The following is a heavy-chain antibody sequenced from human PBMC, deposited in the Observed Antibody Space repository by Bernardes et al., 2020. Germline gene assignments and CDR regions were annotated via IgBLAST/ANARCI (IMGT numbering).Heavy chain of an antibody. D-gene: IGHD2-15*01. CDR1: GFTFSSYA. CDR2: ISYDGIDK. Sequence: GGSLRLSCAASGFTFSSYAMHWVRQAPGKGLEWVAVISYDGIDKYYADSVKGRFTISRDNSKKLYLQMNSLRVEDTAVYYCARPAVGPRGRSRTPCHYYYMDVWGKGTTVTVSS. J-gene: IGHJ6*03. V-gene: IGHV3-30*04. CDR3: ARPAVGPRGRSRTPCHYYYMDV.